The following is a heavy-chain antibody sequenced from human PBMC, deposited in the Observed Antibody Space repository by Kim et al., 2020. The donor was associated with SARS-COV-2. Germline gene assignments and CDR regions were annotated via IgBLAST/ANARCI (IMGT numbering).Heavy chain of an antibody. CDR2: YYSGST. CDR3: VRGFDY. Sequence: YYSGSTNYHPSLKSRVTISVDTSKNQFSLKLSSVTAADTAVYYCVRGFDYWGQGTLVTVSS. V-gene: IGHV4-59*09. J-gene: IGHJ4*02.